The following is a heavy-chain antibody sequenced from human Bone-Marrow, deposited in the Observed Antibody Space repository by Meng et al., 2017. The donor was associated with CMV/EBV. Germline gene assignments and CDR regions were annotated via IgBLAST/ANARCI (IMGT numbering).Heavy chain of an antibody. CDR1: P. Sequence: PCNGIRQSPSRGLEWLGSTYYSSTCYTDYAVSVKSLIPSTPDTSKTQFSLQLNSVTPDDTAVYYCARARFAHIYRPLRHLPDWFDPWAQGTLVTVSS. D-gene: IGHD2-2*02. CDR3: ARARFAHIYRPLRHLPDWFDP. J-gene: IGHJ5*02. V-gene: IGHV6-1*01. CDR2: TYYSSTCYT.